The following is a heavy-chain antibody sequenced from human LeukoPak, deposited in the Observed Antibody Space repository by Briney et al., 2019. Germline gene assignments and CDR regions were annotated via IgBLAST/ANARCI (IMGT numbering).Heavy chain of an antibody. CDR3: ARVYSGWYFDY. Sequence: SETLSLTCTVTVGSHSSYYWSWLRQPPGKGVEWIGYIYYSGRTNYHPSLKRRVTISVNTSKNQFSLKLSSVTAADTAVYYCARVYSGWYFDYWGQGTLVTVSS. V-gene: IGHV4-59*01. J-gene: IGHJ4*02. D-gene: IGHD6-19*01. CDR2: IYYSGRT. CDR1: VGSHSSYY.